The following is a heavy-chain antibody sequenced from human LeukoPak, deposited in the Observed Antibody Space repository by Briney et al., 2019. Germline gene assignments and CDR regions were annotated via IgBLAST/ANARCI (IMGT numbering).Heavy chain of an antibody. CDR2: ISGSGGST. V-gene: IGHV3-23*01. Sequence: GGSLRLSCAASGFIVSSNYMSWVRQAPGKGLEWVSAISGSGGSTYYADSVKGRFTISRDNSKNTLYLQMNSLRAEDTAVYYCAKTRDDSSGYYYGDAFDIWGQGTMVTVSS. CDR1: GFIVSSNY. CDR3: AKTRDDSSGYYYGDAFDI. J-gene: IGHJ3*02. D-gene: IGHD3-22*01.